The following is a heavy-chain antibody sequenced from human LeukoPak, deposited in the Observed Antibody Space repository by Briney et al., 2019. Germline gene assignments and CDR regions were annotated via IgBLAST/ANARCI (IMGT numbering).Heavy chain of an antibody. J-gene: IGHJ4*02. Sequence: PGGSLRLSCAASGFTVSSNYMSWVRQAPGKGLEWVSVIYSGGSTYYADSVKGRFTISRDNSKNTLYLQMNSLRAEDTAVYYCARVEMATVQWDWGQGTLVTVSS. CDR2: IYSGGST. CDR1: GFTVSSNY. CDR3: ARVEMATVQWD. V-gene: IGHV3-53*01. D-gene: IGHD5-24*01.